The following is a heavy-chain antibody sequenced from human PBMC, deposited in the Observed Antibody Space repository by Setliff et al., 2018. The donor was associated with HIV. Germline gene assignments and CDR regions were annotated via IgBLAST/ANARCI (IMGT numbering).Heavy chain of an antibody. CDR3: ATAGEMATIGYSYYYMGV. Sequence: VKVSCTASGGTFSRNPISWVRQAPGQGLEWMGGITPIFGTTKYAQKFQGRVTITADESRTTAYLDLNSLRSGDTAVYYCATAGEMATIGYSYYYMGVWGKGTTVTVSS. J-gene: IGHJ6*03. V-gene: IGHV1-69*13. D-gene: IGHD3-10*01. CDR1: GGTFSRNP. CDR2: ITPIFGTT.